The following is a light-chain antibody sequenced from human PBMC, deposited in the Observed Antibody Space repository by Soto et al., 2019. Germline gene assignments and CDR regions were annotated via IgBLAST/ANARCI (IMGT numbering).Light chain of an antibody. V-gene: IGLV2-14*01. CDR1: SSDVGAYNY. CDR3: ISYTTISTYV. J-gene: IGLJ7*01. CDR2: SVS. Sequence: QSALTQPASVSGSPGQSITISCTGTSSDVGAYNYVSWYQQHPGKAPKLMIYSVSHRPSGISNRFSGSKSGNTASLTSSGLQAEDEADYYCISYTTISTYVFGSGTQLTVL.